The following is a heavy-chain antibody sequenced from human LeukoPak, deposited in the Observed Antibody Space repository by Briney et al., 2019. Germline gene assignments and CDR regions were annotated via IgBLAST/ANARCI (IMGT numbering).Heavy chain of an antibody. CDR2: IYHGGNT. V-gene: IGHV4-38-2*01. D-gene: IGHD3-9*01. Sequence: SETLSLTCAVSGYSISRVYYWGWIRQPPGKGVEWIGSIYHGGNTYYNPSLKGRVTISGDTSKNQFSLKLSSVTAADTAVYYCARAGYDILTQVIDYWGQGTLVTVSS. J-gene: IGHJ4*02. CDR3: ARAGYDILTQVIDY. CDR1: GYSISRVYY.